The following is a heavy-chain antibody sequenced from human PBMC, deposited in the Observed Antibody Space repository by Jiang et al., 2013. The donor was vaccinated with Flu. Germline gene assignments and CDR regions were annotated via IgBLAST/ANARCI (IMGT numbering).Heavy chain of an antibody. CDR1: GGSISSYY. V-gene: IGHV4-59*01. J-gene: IGHJ5*02. CDR2: IYYSGST. D-gene: IGHD3-22*01. Sequence: SLTCTVSGGSISSYYWSWIRQPPGKGLEWIGYIYYSGSTNYNPSLKSRVTISVDTSKNQFSLKLSSVTAADTAVYYCARNYDSSGYFGSDWFDPWGQGTLVTVSS. CDR3: ARNYDSSGYFGSDWFDP.